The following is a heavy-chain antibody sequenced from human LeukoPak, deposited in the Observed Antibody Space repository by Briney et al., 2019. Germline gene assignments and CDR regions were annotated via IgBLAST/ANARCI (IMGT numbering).Heavy chain of an antibody. J-gene: IGHJ1*01. D-gene: IGHD2-15*01. Sequence: KASETLSLTCAVYGGSFSGYYWSWIRQPPGKGLEWIGENNHSEATDYNPSFKSRVTISVDTSKNQFSLKLTSVTAADTAVYYSAREAQYCSGGSCYGGYFQHWGQGTLVTVSS. CDR3: AREAQYCSGGSCYGGYFQH. V-gene: IGHV4-34*01. CDR1: GGSFSGYY. CDR2: NNHSEAT.